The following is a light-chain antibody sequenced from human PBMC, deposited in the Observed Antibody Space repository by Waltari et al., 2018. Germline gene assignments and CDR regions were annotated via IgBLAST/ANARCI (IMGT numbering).Light chain of an antibody. J-gene: IGKJ1*01. V-gene: IGKV1-5*03. Sequence: DIQMTQSPSTLSASVGDRVTITCRASQRISSWLAWYQQKPGKAPKLLIYKASSLESGGPSRFSGSGSGTEFTLTISSLQPDDFATYYCQQYNSYWTFGQGTKVEIK. CDR3: QQYNSYWT. CDR1: QRISSW. CDR2: KAS.